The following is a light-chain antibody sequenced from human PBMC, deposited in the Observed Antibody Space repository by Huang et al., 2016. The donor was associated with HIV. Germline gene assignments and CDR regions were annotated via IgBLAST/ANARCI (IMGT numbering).Light chain of an antibody. Sequence: DIQMTQSSSTLSASVGDTVTIACRASQGVSTWLAWYQQQAGRAPNLLIYEASTLESGVPSRFSGGGSGTDFTLTISSLQPDDFATYYCQQYKSFPWTFGQGTKVEV. CDR1: QGVSTW. J-gene: IGKJ1*01. CDR2: EAS. V-gene: IGKV1-5*03. CDR3: QQYKSFPWT.